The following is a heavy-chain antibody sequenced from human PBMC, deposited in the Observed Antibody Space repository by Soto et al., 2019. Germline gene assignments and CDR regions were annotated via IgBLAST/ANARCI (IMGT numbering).Heavy chain of an antibody. CDR3: ARDSKWLIIKGNWFDS. V-gene: IGHV1-18*04. J-gene: IGHJ5*01. Sequence: QVHLVQSGAEVKRPGASVKVSCKFSGYNFIDYGMTWVRQAPGQGLEWMGWITGSNGATNYAPKCQGRVTRTADTSTNTVYMELRSLRKDDTAVYYCARDSKWLIIKGNWFDSWGQGTLVTVSS. D-gene: IGHD5-12*01. CDR1: GYNFIDYG. CDR2: ITGSNGAT.